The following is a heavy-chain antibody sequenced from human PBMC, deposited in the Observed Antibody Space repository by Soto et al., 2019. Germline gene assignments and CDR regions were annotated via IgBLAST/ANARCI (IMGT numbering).Heavy chain of an antibody. CDR3: AKEKQQLADY. CDR1: GFTFSSYG. CDR2: ISYDGSNK. V-gene: IGHV3-30*18. D-gene: IGHD6-13*01. Sequence: TGGSLRLSCAASGFTFSSYGMHWVRQAPGKGLEWVAVISYDGSNKYYADSVKGRFTISRDNSKNTLYLQMNSLRAEDTAVYYCAKEKQQLADYWGQGTLVTVSS. J-gene: IGHJ4*02.